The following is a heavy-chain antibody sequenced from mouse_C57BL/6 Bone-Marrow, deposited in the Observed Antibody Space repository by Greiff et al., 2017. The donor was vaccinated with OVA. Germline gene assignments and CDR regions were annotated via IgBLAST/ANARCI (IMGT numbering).Heavy chain of an antibody. Sequence: EVKLVESGGGLVQPGGSLKLSCAASGFTFSDYGMAWVRQAPRKGPEWVAFISNLAYSIYYADTVTGRFTISRENAKNTLYLEMSSLRSEDTAMYYGARCPHSNFGGYFDVWGTGTTVTVSS. V-gene: IGHV5-15*01. CDR1: GFTFSDYG. CDR2: ISNLAYSI. J-gene: IGHJ1*03. CDR3: ARCPHSNFGGYFDV. D-gene: IGHD2-5*01.